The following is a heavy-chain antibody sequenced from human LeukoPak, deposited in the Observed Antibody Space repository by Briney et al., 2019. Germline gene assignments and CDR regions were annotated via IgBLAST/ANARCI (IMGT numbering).Heavy chain of an antibody. J-gene: IGHJ4*02. CDR2: IKQDGSEK. Sequence: QPGGSLRLSCAASGFTFSNYWMTWVRQAPGKGLEWVANIKQDGSEKYYVDSVKGRFTISRDNAKNSVYLQMNSLRAEDTAVYYCARGLNGLPRYDHVWGSYRYWDYWGQGTLVTVSS. CDR1: GFTFSNYW. D-gene: IGHD3-16*02. V-gene: IGHV3-7*01. CDR3: ARGLNGLPRYDHVWGSYRYWDY.